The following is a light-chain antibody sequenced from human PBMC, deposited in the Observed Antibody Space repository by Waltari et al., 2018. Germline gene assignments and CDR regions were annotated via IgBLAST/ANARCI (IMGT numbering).Light chain of an antibody. CDR3: LQDYNYPYT. J-gene: IGKJ2*01. CDR1: QDIRSD. Sequence: AIQMTQSPSSLSASVGDRVTMTCRASQDIRSDLGWYQQKPGKAPKRLIYAASTLQSGVPSRFSGSGSGTDFTLTISSLQPEDFATYYCLQDYNYPYTFGQGTKLEIK. CDR2: AAS. V-gene: IGKV1-6*01.